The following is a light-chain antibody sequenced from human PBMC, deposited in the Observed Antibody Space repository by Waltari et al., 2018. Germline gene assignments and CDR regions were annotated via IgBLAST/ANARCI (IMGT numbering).Light chain of an antibody. Sequence: QSALTQPASVSGSPGQSVNIPCTGTYYDIVNYDLVSWYQQYQGKAPRLIIYAATSRHSPNSLRFSASKSRNTASLTFSGLQTENESNYYCCSYEAENTIIFGGG. V-gene: IGLV2-23*01. CDR2: AAT. CDR1: YYDIVNYDL. J-gene: IGLJ2*01. CDR3: CSYEAENTII.